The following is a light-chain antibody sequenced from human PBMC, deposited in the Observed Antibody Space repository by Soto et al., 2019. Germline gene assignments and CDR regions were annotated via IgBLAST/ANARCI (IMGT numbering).Light chain of an antibody. Sequence: QSVLTQPPSVSAAPGQKVTISCSGSSSNIGGNSVSWYQQLPGTAPKLLIYDDNKRPSGIPDRFSGSKSGTSATLGITGFQTGDEADYYCFSFTTTSTHVFGTGTKVTV. CDR1: SSNIGGNS. CDR3: FSFTTTSTHV. J-gene: IGLJ1*01. V-gene: IGLV1-51*01. CDR2: DDN.